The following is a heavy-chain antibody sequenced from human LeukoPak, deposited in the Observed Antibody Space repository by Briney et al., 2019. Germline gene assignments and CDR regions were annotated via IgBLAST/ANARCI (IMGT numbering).Heavy chain of an antibody. CDR2: ISGSGGST. Sequence: GGSLRLSCETSGFTFSSYAMSWVRQAPGKGLEWVSGISGSGGSTYYADSVKGRFTISRDNSKNTLYLQMNSLRAEDTAVYYCAKDLEYYNSSGYYSYDYFDYWGQGTLATVSS. CDR1: GFTFSSYA. V-gene: IGHV3-23*01. CDR3: AKDLEYYNSSGYYSYDYFDY. D-gene: IGHD3-22*01. J-gene: IGHJ4*02.